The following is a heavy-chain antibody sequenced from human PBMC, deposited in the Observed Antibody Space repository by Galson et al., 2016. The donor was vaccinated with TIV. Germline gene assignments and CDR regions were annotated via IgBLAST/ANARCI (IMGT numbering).Heavy chain of an antibody. D-gene: IGHD2-2*01. Sequence: SLRLSCAASGFTFSSRSMHWVRQAPGKGLEWVSSISNTGSFKHYPDSLKGQFTISRDNAKNSVFLQMDSLRAEDTAVYYCARMLFDIVGAPAATPTGYFDPWGQGTLVTVSS. CDR1: GFTFSSRS. CDR3: ARMLFDIVGAPAATPTGYFDP. V-gene: IGHV3-21*01. CDR2: ISNTGSFK. J-gene: IGHJ5*02.